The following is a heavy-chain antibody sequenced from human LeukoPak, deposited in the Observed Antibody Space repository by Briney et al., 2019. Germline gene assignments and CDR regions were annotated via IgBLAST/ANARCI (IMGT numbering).Heavy chain of an antibody. J-gene: IGHJ4*02. CDR3: ARDSPRDFWSGYYITYFDY. Sequence: ASVKVSCKVSGYTLTELSMHWVRQAPGKGLEWMGGFDPEDGETIYAQKLQGRVTMTTDTSTSTAYMELRSLRSDDTAVYYCARDSPRDFWSGYYITYFDYWGQGTLVTVSS. V-gene: IGHV1-24*01. CDR2: FDPEDGET. D-gene: IGHD3-3*01. CDR1: GYTLTELS.